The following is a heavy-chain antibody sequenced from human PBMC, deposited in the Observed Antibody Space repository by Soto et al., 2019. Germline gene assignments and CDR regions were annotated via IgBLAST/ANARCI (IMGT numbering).Heavy chain of an antibody. J-gene: IGHJ6*02. CDR1: GGSISSYY. V-gene: IGHV4-59*08. Sequence: TSETLSLTCTVSGGSISSYYWSWIRQPPGKGLEWIGYIYYSGSTNYNPSLKSRVTISVDTSKNQFSLKLSSVTAADTAVYYCARLVRGRGYYYGMDVWGQGTTVTVSS. CDR3: ARLVRGRGYYYGMDV. CDR2: IYYSGST. D-gene: IGHD3-10*01.